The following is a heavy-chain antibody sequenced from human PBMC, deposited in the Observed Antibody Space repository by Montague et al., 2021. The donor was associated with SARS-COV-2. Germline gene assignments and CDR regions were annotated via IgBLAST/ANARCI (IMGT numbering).Heavy chain of an antibody. CDR3: ARATSVRGAVNWFDP. D-gene: IGHD3-10*01. CDR1: GGSISSHY. Sequence: SETLSLTCAVSGGSISSHYWSFIRQPPGKGLGWIAYINYSGGTNYNPSLKSRVTISVDTSKNHFSLQLRSVTPADTAVYFCARATSVRGAVNWFDPWGQGTLVTVSS. CDR2: INYSGGT. V-gene: IGHV4-59*11. J-gene: IGHJ5*02.